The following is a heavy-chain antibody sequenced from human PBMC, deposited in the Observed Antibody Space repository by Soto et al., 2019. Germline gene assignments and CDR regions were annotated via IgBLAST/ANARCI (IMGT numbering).Heavy chain of an antibody. Sequence: PSETLSLTCTVSGCSISSSSYYWGWIRQPPGKGLEWIGSIYYSGSTYYNPSLKSRVTISVDASKNQFSLKLSSVTAADTAVYYCAASRGADYGDYVALDYWGQGTLVTVSS. CDR2: IYYSGST. CDR1: GCSISSSSYY. V-gene: IGHV4-39*01. J-gene: IGHJ4*02. D-gene: IGHD4-17*01. CDR3: AASRGADYGDYVALDY.